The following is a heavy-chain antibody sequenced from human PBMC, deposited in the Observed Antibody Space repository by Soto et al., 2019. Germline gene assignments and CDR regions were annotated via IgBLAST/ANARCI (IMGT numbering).Heavy chain of an antibody. CDR1: VYNLTSYT. CDR3: ERGRRAGDSPGANYYHAFDM. J-gene: IGHJ3*02. V-gene: IGHV1-3*01. Sequence: ASVKVSCQASVYNLTSYTMHWVRQAPGPRLEWMGWVNAVNGNTKYSQTFQGRVTIQRITSASTAYMDLSTLRSDATAEYDLERGRRAGDSPGANYYHAFDMWGQGTVVT. CDR2: VNAVNGNT. D-gene: IGHD3-10*01.